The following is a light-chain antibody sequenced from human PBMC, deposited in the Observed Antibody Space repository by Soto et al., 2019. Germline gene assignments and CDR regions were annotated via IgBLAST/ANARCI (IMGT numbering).Light chain of an antibody. CDR2: GAS. V-gene: IGKV3-20*01. Sequence: EIVLTQSPGTLSLSPGERATLSCRASQSVSSSSLAWYQQKPGQAPRLLIYGASSRATDIPDRFSVSGSGTDFSRTISRLEPEDFALYYCQVYGDSPPSPWTFGQGTKVEI. J-gene: IGKJ1*01. CDR1: QSVSSSS. CDR3: QVYGDSPPSPWT.